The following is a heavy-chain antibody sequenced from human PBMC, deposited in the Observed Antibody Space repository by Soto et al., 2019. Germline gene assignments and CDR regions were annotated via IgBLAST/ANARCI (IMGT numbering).Heavy chain of an antibody. CDR2: IWYDGGNK. V-gene: IGHV3-33*01. J-gene: IGHJ4*02. D-gene: IGHD1-7*01. CDR3: ARGNWKYGYFDY. CDR1: GFTFSSSG. Sequence: QVQLVESGGGVVQPGRSLRLSCVASGFTFSSSGMHWVRQAPGKGLQWVAVIWYDGGNKYNVDSVKGRFTISRDNSKNTMYLQMNSLRVEDTAVYYCARGNWKYGYFDYWGQGTLVTVSS.